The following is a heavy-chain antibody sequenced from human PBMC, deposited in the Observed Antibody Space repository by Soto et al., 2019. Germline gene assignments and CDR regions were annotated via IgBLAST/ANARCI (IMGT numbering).Heavy chain of an antibody. V-gene: IGHV3-30*18. J-gene: IGHJ4*02. CDR2: ISYDGSNK. Sequence: PGGSLRLSCAASGFTFSSYGMHWVRQAPGKGLEWVAVISYDGSNKYYADSVKGRFTISRDNSKNTLYLQMNSLRAEDTAVYYCAKVIGYSYRNPLDYWGQGTLVTVSS. D-gene: IGHD5-18*01. CDR1: GFTFSSYG. CDR3: AKVIGYSYRNPLDY.